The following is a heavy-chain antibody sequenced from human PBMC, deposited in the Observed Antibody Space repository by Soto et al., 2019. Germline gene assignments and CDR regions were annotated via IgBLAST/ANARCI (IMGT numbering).Heavy chain of an antibody. V-gene: IGHV3-23*01. J-gene: IGHJ5*02. CDR2: ISGSGGST. CDR1: GFTFSSYA. D-gene: IGHD3-3*01. Sequence: EVQLLESGGGLVQPGGSLRLSCAASGFTFSSYAMSWVRQAPGKGLEWVSAISGSGGSTYFPDSVKGRFTISRDNSKNTLFLQMNSLRAEDTAVYYCARSLVLRFLEWLPDHNWFDPWGQGTLVTVSS. CDR3: ARSLVLRFLEWLPDHNWFDP.